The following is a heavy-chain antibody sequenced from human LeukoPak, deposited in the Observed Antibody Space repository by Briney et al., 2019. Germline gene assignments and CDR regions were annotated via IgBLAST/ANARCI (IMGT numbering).Heavy chain of an antibody. D-gene: IGHD2-2*01. V-gene: IGHV3-23*01. Sequence: GASLRLSCAASGFTFSNQGMSWVRQAPGKGLEWVSSIGGSGGSTYYADSVKGRFTISRDNSKNTLYLQMNTLRAEDTAVYYCAPLSIPSGEFDYWGQGTLVTVSS. CDR2: IGGSGGST. CDR1: GFTFSNQG. CDR3: APLSIPSGEFDY. J-gene: IGHJ4*02.